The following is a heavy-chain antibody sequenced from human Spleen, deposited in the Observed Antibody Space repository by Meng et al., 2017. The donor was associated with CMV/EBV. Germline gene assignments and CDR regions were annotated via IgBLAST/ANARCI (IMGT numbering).Heavy chain of an antibody. Sequence: ASVKVSCKASGYTFTGYYMHWVRQAPGQGLEWMGWINPNSGVTNYAQKFQGRVTMTRDTSISTAYMELSRLRSDDTAVYYCAKDFREMATFQYYYYGMDVWGQGTTVTVSS. CDR1: GYTFTGYY. J-gene: IGHJ6*02. CDR3: AKDFREMATFQYYYYGMDV. CDR2: INPNSGVT. V-gene: IGHV1-2*02. D-gene: IGHD5-24*01.